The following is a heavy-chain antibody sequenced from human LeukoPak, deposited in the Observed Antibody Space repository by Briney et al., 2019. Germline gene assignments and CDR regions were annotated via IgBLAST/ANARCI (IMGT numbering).Heavy chain of an antibody. CDR1: GFTFSSYA. CDR2: ISGSGGGT. D-gene: IGHD2-2*01. V-gene: IGHV3-23*01. J-gene: IGHJ4*02. CDR3: AKDLDCSSTSCYPDY. Sequence: PGGSLRLSCAASGFTFSSYAMSWVRQAPGRGLEWVSAISGSGGGTYYADSVKGRFTISRDNSKNTLYLQMNSLRAEDTAVYYCAKDLDCSSTSCYPDYWGQGTLVTVSS.